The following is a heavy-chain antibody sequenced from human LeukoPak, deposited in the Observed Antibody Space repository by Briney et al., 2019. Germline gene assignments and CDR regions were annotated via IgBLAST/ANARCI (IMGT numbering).Heavy chain of an antibody. Sequence: ASVEVSCKPSRYTFTSYGIRWVRQAPGQGLEWMVCIFAYNGNTNYAHNPKGRVTMTTDTSTSTASTELRSLRSDDTAVYYCASTAAAGSWGQGTLVTV. D-gene: IGHD6-13*01. CDR2: IFAYNGNT. V-gene: IGHV1-18*01. CDR3: ASTAAAGS. CDR1: RYTFTSYG. J-gene: IGHJ4*02.